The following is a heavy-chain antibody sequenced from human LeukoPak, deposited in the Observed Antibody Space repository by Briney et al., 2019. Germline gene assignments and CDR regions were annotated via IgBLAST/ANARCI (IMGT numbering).Heavy chain of an antibody. CDR3: ASQSSGYLYYFDY. CDR2: INPNSGGT. J-gene: IGHJ4*02. CDR1: GYTFTGYY. D-gene: IGHD3-22*01. Sequence: ASVKVSCKASGYTFTGYYIHWVRQAPGQGLEWMGWINPNSGGTKYAQKFQGWVTLTRDTSISTAYMELSRLRSEDTAVYYCASQSSGYLYYFDYWGQGTLVTVSS. V-gene: IGHV1-2*04.